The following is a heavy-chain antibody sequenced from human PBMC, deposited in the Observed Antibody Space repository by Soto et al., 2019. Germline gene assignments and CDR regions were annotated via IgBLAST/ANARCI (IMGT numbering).Heavy chain of an antibody. J-gene: IGHJ5*02. CDR2: IYHSGNT. CDR3: ARVLVVVSTGSIEWFDP. Sequence: PSETLSLTCTVSGGSINSGGYYWSWIRQHPGKGLEWIGYIYHSGNTYYNQSLKSRLTISVDTSRNQFSLKLSSVTAADTAVYYCARVLVVVSTGSIEWFDPWGQGTLVTVSS. D-gene: IGHD2-2*01. V-gene: IGHV4-31*03. CDR1: GGSINSGGYY.